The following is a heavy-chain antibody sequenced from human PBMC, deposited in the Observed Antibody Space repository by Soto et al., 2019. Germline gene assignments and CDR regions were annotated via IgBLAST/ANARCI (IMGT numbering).Heavy chain of an antibody. V-gene: IGHV3-33*01. D-gene: IGHD4-17*01. CDR2: IWYDGSNK. J-gene: IGHJ4*02. Sequence: QVQLVESGGGVVQPGRSLRLSCAASGFTFSSYGMHWVRQAPGKGLEWVAVIWYDGSNKYYADSVKGRFTISRDNSKNTLYLQMNSLRAEDTAVYYCARDPHYGGNVGDYWGQGTLVTVSS. CDR1: GFTFSSYG. CDR3: ARDPHYGGNVGDY.